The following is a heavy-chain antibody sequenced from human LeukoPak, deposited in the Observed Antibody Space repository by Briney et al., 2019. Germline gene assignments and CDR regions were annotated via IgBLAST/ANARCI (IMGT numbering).Heavy chain of an antibody. V-gene: IGHV4-30-4*08. J-gene: IGHJ3*02. Sequence: SETLSLTCTVSGGSISSGDYYWSWIRQPPGKGLEWIGYIYYSGSTYYNPSLKSRVTISVDTSKNQFSLKLSSVTAADTAVYYCAREGSGYSSSSDAFDIWGQGTMVTVSS. CDR1: GGSISSGDYY. CDR3: AREGSGYSSSSDAFDI. D-gene: IGHD6-6*01. CDR2: IYYSGST.